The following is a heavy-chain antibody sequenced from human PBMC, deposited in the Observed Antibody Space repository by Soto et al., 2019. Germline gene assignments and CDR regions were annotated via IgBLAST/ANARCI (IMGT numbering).Heavy chain of an antibody. D-gene: IGHD1-26*01. CDR3: ARDPVGASSFDY. J-gene: IGHJ4*02. CDR2: IIPSPART. Sequence: QVQLVQSGAELRKPGSAVKLSCKASGGTFSNSPISWVRQIPGQGPEWMGRIIPSPARTIYSRKFRGRVALPAKXSTQTVYMTLSSLTTEDSGVYYCARDPVGASSFDYWGQGTRVTVSS. CDR1: GGTFSNSP. V-gene: IGHV1-69*08.